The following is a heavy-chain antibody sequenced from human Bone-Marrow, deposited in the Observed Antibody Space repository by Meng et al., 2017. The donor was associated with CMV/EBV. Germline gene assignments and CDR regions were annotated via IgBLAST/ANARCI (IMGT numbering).Heavy chain of an antibody. CDR1: GFTVSSNY. Sequence: GESLKISCAASGFTVSSNYMSWVRQAPGKGLEWVSVIYSGGSTYHADSVKGRFTISRDNSKNTLYLQMNSLRAEDTAVYYCARAPELAGYGMDVWGQGTTVTGSS. J-gene: IGHJ6*02. V-gene: IGHV3-53*01. D-gene: IGHD6-13*01. CDR3: ARAPELAGYGMDV. CDR2: IYSGGST.